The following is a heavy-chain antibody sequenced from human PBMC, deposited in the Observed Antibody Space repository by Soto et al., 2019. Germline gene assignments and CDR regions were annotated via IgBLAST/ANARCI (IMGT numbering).Heavy chain of an antibody. CDR3: ARGLLPAVFLGADY. D-gene: IGHD2-2*01. V-gene: IGHV1-69*12. CDR2: IIPIFGTT. CDR1: GGTLSSYA. J-gene: IGHJ4*02. Sequence: QVQLVQSGAVVKKPGSSVKVSCKASGGTLSSYAISWVRQAPGQGLEWMGGIIPIFGTTNYAQKFQGRVTITADESTSTAYMELSSLRSEDTAIYYCARGLLPAVFLGADYWGQGTLVTVSS.